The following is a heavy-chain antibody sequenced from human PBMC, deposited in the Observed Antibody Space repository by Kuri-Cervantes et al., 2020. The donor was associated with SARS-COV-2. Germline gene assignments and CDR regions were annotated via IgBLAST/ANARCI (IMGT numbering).Heavy chain of an antibody. J-gene: IGHJ4*02. Sequence: SETLSLTCTVSGDSISSGSYYWGWIRQPPGKGLEWIGYIYYSGSTNYNPSLKSRVTISVDTSKNQFSLKLSSVTAADTAVYYCARVMSTSSIAARPRPYYFDYWGQGTLVTVSS. D-gene: IGHD6-6*01. CDR3: ARVMSTSSIAARPRPYYFDY. V-gene: IGHV4-61*01. CDR1: GDSISSGSYY. CDR2: IYYSGST.